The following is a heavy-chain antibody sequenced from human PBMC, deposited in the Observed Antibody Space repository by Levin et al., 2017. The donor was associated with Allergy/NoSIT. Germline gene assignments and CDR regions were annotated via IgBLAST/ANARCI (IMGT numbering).Heavy chain of an antibody. CDR1: GYTFNSYD. CDR3: ARGDRVWGGTDY. CDR2: MFPNNGDT. J-gene: IGHJ4*02. D-gene: IGHD7-27*01. Sequence: ASVKVSCKASGYTFNSYDINWVRQATGQGLEWMGWMFPNNGDTGFAQKFQGRLTMTRDSSISTAYMELTSLKSEDTAVYYCARGDRVWGGTDYWGQGTLVTVSS. V-gene: IGHV1-8*01.